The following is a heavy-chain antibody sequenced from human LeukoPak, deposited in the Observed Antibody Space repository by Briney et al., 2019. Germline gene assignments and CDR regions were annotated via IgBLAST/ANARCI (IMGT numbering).Heavy chain of an antibody. J-gene: IGHJ5*02. CDR3: ARAAAGIGNWFDP. V-gene: IGHV4-59*01. CDR1: GGSISSYY. CDR2: IYYSGST. D-gene: IGHD6-13*01. Sequence: SETLSLXCTVSGGSISSYYWSWIRQPPGKGLEWIGYIYYSGSTNYNPSLKSRVTISVDTSKNQFSLKLSSVTAADTAVYYCARAAAGIGNWFDPWGQGTLVTVSS.